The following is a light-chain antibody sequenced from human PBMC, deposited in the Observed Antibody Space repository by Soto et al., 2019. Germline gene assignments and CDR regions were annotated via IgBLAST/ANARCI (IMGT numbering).Light chain of an antibody. Sequence: DIQLTQSPSFLSASVGDRVTITCRASQGISSYLAWYQQKPGKAPKLLIYAASTLQSGVPSRFSGSGSGTEFTLTISSLQPEDFATYYCQQLNSYPLFTFGPGPKVDIK. CDR1: QGISSY. J-gene: IGKJ3*01. CDR3: QQLNSYPLFT. V-gene: IGKV1-9*01. CDR2: AAS.